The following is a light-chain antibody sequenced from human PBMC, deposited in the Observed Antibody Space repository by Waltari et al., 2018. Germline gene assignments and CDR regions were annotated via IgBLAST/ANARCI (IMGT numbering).Light chain of an antibody. CDR3: QSYDNNNWV. J-gene: IGLJ3*02. CDR1: SGSIASNY. V-gene: IGLV6-57*02. Sequence: NFMLTQSHSVSESPGKTVTISCHGSSGSIASNYVQWYQQRPGSAPTIVIYEDNQRPSGVPDRFSGSIDRSSNSASLTISGLKTEDEADYYCQSYDNNNWVFGGGTKLTVL. CDR2: EDN.